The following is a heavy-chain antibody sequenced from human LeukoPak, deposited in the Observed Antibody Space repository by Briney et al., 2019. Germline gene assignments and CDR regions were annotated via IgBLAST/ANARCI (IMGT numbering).Heavy chain of an antibody. Sequence: SETLSLTCAVYGGSFSGYYWSWIRQPPGKGLEWIGEINHSGSTNYNPSLKSRVTISVDTSKNQFSLKLSSVAAADTAVYYCARDLGIAVAGKSSWFDPWGQGTLVTVSS. D-gene: IGHD6-19*01. CDR1: GGSFSGYY. CDR3: ARDLGIAVAGKSSWFDP. CDR2: INHSGST. J-gene: IGHJ5*02. V-gene: IGHV4-34*01.